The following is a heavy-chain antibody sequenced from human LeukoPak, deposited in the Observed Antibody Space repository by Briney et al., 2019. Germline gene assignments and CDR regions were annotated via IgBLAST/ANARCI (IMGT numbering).Heavy chain of an antibody. V-gene: IGHV4-59*08. CDR2: IYYYGST. J-gene: IGHJ4*02. D-gene: IGHD3-22*01. CDR1: GGSLSNYY. CDR3: ARASYSYDINGWVPYDY. Sequence: SETLPLTCTVSGGSLSNYYWSWIRQPPGEGLEWIGYIYYYGSTKYKSSLKSRVTISVDTSKNQFSLRLSSVTAADTAVYYCARASYSYDINGWVPYDYWGQGNLVTVSS.